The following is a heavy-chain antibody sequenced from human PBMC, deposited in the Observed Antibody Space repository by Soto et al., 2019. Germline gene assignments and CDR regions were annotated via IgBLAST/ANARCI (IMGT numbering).Heavy chain of an antibody. V-gene: IGHV3-33*01. CDR3: ASGGDTAMATPFREPFDY. J-gene: IGHJ4*02. CDR2: IWYDGSNK. Sequence: QVQLVESGGGVVQPGRSLRLSCAASGFTFSSYGMHWVRQAPGKGLEWVAVIWYDGSNKYYADSVKGRFTISRDNAKNTLYLQMKSLRAEDTAVYYCASGGDTAMATPFREPFDYWGPGTLVNVSS. D-gene: IGHD5-18*01. CDR1: GFTFSSYG.